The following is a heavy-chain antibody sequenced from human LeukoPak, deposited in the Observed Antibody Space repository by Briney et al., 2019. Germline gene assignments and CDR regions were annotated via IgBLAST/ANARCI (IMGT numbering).Heavy chain of an antibody. V-gene: IGHV1-18*01. CDR1: GYTFTSYG. J-gene: IGHJ5*02. D-gene: IGHD1-26*01. CDR2: ISAYNGNT. Sequence: VASVKVSCKASGYTFTSYGISWVRQAPGQGLEWMGWISAYNGNTNYAQKPQGRVTMTTDTSTSTAYMKLWSLRSDDTAVYYCARDAVGATRWFDPWGQGTLVTVSS. CDR3: ARDAVGATRWFDP.